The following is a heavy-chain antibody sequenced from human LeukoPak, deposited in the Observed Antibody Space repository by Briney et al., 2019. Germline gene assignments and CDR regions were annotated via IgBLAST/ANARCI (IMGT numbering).Heavy chain of an antibody. CDR1: GYTFSTYA. CDR3: ARADYDTSGYYADY. CDR2: ISSNGGTT. V-gene: IGHV3-64*01. D-gene: IGHD3-22*01. Sequence: SCKASGYTFSTYAMHWVHQAPGKGLEYVSAISSNGGTTYYANSVKGRFTISGDNSKNTLYLQMGSLRAEDMAVYYCARADYDTSGYYADYWGQGTLVTVSS. J-gene: IGHJ4*02.